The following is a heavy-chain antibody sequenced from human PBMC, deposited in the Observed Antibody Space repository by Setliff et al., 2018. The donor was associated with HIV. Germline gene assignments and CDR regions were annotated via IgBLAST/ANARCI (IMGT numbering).Heavy chain of an antibody. V-gene: IGHV1-18*01. Sequence: GASVKVSCKASGYTFTSYGISWVRQAPGQGLEWMGWISAYSGNTNYAQKLQGRVTMTTDTSTSTAYMELRSLRSDDTAVYYCARDYAGWNYAPHAFDIWGQGTMVTVSS. J-gene: IGHJ3*02. CDR1: GYTFTSYG. CDR2: ISAYSGNT. CDR3: ARDYAGWNYAPHAFDI. D-gene: IGHD1-7*01.